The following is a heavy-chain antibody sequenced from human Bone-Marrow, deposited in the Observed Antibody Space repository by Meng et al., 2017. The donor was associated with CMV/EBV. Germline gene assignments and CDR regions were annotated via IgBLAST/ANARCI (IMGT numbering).Heavy chain of an antibody. V-gene: IGHV1-2*02. CDR1: GYTFTGYY. Sequence: ASVKVSCKASGYTFTGYYMHWVRQAPGQGLEWMGWINPNSGGTNYAQKFQGRVTMTRDTSISTAYMELSSLRSEDTAVYYCASGESGSYSYYFDYWGQGPLVTVSS. CDR2: INPNSGGT. CDR3: ASGESGSYSYYFDY. J-gene: IGHJ4*02. D-gene: IGHD1-26*01.